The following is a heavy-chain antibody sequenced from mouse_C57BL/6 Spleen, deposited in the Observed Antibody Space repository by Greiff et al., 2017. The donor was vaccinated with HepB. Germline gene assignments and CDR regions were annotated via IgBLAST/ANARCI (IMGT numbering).Heavy chain of an antibody. CDR3: ASSDGSSYPFAY. CDR2: VDPSDSET. Sequence: VQLQQSGAELVRPGSSVKLSCKASGYTFTSYWMHWVKQRPIQGLEWIGNVDPSDSETHYNQKFKDKATLTVDKSSSTAYMQLSSLTSEDSAVYYCASSDGSSYPFAYWGQGTPVTVSA. CDR1: GYTFTSYW. D-gene: IGHD1-1*01. J-gene: IGHJ3*01. V-gene: IGHV1-52*01.